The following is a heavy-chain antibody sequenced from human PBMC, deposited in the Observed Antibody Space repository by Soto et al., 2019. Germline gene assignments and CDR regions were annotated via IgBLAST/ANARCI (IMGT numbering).Heavy chain of an antibody. Sequence: EVQLLESGGGLVQPGGSLRLSCAASGFTFSSYAMSWVRQAPGKGLEWVSAISGSGGSTYYADSVKGRFTISRDNSKNTLYLQMNSLRAEDTAVYYCARGGLAVSYYYYYYMDVWGKGTTVTVSS. V-gene: IGHV3-23*01. CDR1: GFTFSSYA. D-gene: IGHD6-19*01. J-gene: IGHJ6*03. CDR2: ISGSGGST. CDR3: ARGGLAVSYYYYYYMDV.